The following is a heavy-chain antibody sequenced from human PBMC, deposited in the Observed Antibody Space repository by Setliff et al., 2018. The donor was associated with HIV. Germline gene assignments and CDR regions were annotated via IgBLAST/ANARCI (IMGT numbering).Heavy chain of an antibody. V-gene: IGHV4-4*07. CDR2: IYTSGNT. Sequence: SETLSLTCTVSGGSISSYYWSWIRQPAGKGLEWIGRIYTSGNTNYNPSLESRVTMSVDTSKNQFSLNLSSVTAADTAVYYCARGSGYYYSNFYMDVWGKGTTVTVSS. J-gene: IGHJ6*03. CDR3: ARGSGYYYSNFYMDV. D-gene: IGHD3-3*01. CDR1: GGSISSYY.